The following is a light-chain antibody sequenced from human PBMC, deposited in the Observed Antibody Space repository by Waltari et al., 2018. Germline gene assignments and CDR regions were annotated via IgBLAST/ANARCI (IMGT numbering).Light chain of an antibody. Sequence: DIQMTQSPSSLSASVGDRVIIICRASQTINHYLNWYQQKLGKGPELLIYGASSLRSGVPSRFSGSGSGTDFSLTISSLQPEDFATYFCQQTYKTPHTFGQGTKLEIK. CDR2: GAS. V-gene: IGKV1-39*01. CDR1: QTINHY. CDR3: QQTYKTPHT. J-gene: IGKJ2*01.